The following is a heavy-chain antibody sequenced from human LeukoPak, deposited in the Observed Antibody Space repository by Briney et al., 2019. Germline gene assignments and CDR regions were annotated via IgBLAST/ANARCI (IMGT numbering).Heavy chain of an antibody. CDR1: GFTFSDYY. D-gene: IGHD2-15*01. V-gene: IGHV3-11*01. CDR2: IISSGSTI. CDR3: ARGQSRYCSGGSCPPPFDY. Sequence: GGSLRLSCAASGFTFSDYYMSWIRQAPGKGLEWVAYIISSGSTIYYADSVKGRFTISRDNAKNSLYLQMNSLRAEDTAVYYCARGQSRYCSGGSCPPPFDYWGQGTLVTVSS. J-gene: IGHJ4*02.